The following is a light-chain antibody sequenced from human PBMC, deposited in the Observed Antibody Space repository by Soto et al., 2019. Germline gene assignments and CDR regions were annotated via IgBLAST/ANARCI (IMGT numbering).Light chain of an antibody. CDR2: GAS. V-gene: IGKV3-20*01. CDR1: QKVYNNY. J-gene: IGKJ4*01. CDR3: QQYGSSPPT. Sequence: EIVLTQSPGTLSLSPGERATLSCRASQKVYNNYLAWYQQKPGQAPRLLINGASSRATGIPDRFSGIGSGADFTLTISGLEPEDFAVYYCQQYGSSPPTVGGGTNVAIQ.